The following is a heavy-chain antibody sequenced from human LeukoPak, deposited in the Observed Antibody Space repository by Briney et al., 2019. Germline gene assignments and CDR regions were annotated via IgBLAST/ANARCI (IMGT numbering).Heavy chain of an antibody. CDR2: IYSGGMT. J-gene: IGHJ4*02. CDR1: GGSISSGDYY. CDR3: ARHFDPPTGYFGS. V-gene: IGHV4-39*01. Sequence: SETLSLTCTVTGGSISSGDYYWSWLRQPPGKGLEWIASIYSGGMTFYSPSLKSRLTISADTSRNHFSLRLSSVTAADTALYFCARHFDPPTGYFGSLGQGSLVTVSS.